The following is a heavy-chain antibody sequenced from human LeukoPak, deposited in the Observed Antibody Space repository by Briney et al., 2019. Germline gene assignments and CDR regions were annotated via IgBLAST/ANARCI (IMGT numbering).Heavy chain of an antibody. D-gene: IGHD5-24*01. J-gene: IGHJ5*02. Sequence: PSETLSLTCAVYGGSFSGYYWSWIRQPPGKGLEWIGEINHSGSTNYNPSLKSRVTISVDTSKNQCSLELSFVTSADTAVYYCARGPGGWLHSWGQGTLVTVSS. CDR1: GGSFSGYY. CDR2: INHSGST. V-gene: IGHV4-34*01. CDR3: ARGPGGWLHS.